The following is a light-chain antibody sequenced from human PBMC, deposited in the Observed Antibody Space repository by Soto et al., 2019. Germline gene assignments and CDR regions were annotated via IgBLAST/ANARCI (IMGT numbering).Light chain of an antibody. CDR2: NAS. V-gene: IGKV3-11*01. J-gene: IGKJ5*01. CDR1: QSVRNY. CDR3: QQRSSWPLT. Sequence: EIVLTQSPATLSLSPGERATLACRASQSVRNYLAWYQQKLGQPPRLLIYNASNRATGIPARFSGSGSGTDFTLTISSLEPEDFAVYYCQQRSSWPLTFGQGTLLEIK.